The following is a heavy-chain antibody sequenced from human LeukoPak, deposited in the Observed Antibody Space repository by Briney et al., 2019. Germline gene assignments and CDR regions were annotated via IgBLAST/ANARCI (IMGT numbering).Heavy chain of an antibody. J-gene: IGHJ4*02. CDR1: GGSFSGYY. Sequence: PSETLPLTCAVYGGSFSGYYWSWIRQPPGKGLEWIGEINHSGSTNYNPSLKSRVTISVDTSKNQFSLKLSSVTAADTAVYYCARTRSRLWFGELPRPSYFDYWGQGTLVTVSS. CDR3: ARTRSRLWFGELPRPSYFDY. D-gene: IGHD3-10*01. CDR2: INHSGST. V-gene: IGHV4-34*01.